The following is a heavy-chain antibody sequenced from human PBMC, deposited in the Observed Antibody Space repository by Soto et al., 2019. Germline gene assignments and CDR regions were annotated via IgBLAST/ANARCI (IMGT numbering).Heavy chain of an antibody. V-gene: IGHV4-4*07. Sequence: SETLSLTCTVSDGSISTYYCNWIRQPAGKGLEWIGRIDASGSTDYDPSLKSRVTMSVDTSKNQFSLRLSSVTAADTAVYYCARGGHDFWSGTFDYWGQGARVTVSS. D-gene: IGHD3-3*01. J-gene: IGHJ4*02. CDR2: IDASGST. CDR3: ARGGHDFWSGTFDY. CDR1: DGSISTYY.